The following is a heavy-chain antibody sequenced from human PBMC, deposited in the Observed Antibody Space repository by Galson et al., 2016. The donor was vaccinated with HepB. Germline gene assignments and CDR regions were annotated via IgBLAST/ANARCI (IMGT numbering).Heavy chain of an antibody. CDR3: ALSEIFAANWFAP. CDR2: INPKSGDT. V-gene: IGHV1-2*02. Sequence: SVKVSCKAPGYTLTGYYVHWVRQAPGQGLEWMGWINPKSGDTNYAQQFHGRVTMARDTSITTAYMELRSLISADTAVYYCALSEIFAANWFAPWGQGTLVTVSS. CDR1: GYTLTGYY. J-gene: IGHJ5*02. D-gene: IGHD3-3*01.